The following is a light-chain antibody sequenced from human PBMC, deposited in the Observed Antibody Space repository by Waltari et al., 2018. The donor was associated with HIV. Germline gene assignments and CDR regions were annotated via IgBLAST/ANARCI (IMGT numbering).Light chain of an antibody. CDR1: SSNIGSNT. Sequence: QSVLTQPPSASGTPGQRVTISCSGSSSNIGSNTVHWYHQLPGTAPKLLIYSNNQRPSGVPDRFSGSKSGTSASLAISGLQSEDEADYYCAAWDDSLNGPNWVFGGGTKLTVL. CDR3: AAWDDSLNGPNWV. CDR2: SNN. J-gene: IGLJ3*02. V-gene: IGLV1-44*01.